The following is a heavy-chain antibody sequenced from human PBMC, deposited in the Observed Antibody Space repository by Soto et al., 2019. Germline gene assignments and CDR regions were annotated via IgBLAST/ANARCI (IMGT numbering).Heavy chain of an antibody. CDR2: INPNSGGT. V-gene: IGHV1-2*04. CDR1: GYTFTGYY. Sequence: ASVKVSCKASGYTFTGYYMHWVRQAPGQGLEWMGWINPNSGGTNYAQKFQGWVTMTRDTSISTAYMELSRLRSDDTAVYYCARGQMMARGNWFDPWAQRTLVTVSS. CDR3: ARGQMMARGNWFDP. J-gene: IGHJ5*02. D-gene: IGHD3-10*01.